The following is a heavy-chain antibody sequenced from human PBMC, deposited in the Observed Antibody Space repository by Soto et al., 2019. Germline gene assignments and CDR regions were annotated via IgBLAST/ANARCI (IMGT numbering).Heavy chain of an antibody. V-gene: IGHV1-8*01. J-gene: IGHJ4*02. CDR2: MNPNSGDT. D-gene: IGHD1-26*01. Sequence: QVQLVQSGAEVKKPGASVKVSCKASGYTFTTYDMNWVRQATGQGLEWMGWMNPNSGDTGYVQKFQGRVTMTRDTSRSTAYWELNSLRSDDTAVYYCARSCPGGGFYFDDWGQGTRVTVS. CDR3: ARSCPGGGFYFDD. CDR1: GYTFTTYD.